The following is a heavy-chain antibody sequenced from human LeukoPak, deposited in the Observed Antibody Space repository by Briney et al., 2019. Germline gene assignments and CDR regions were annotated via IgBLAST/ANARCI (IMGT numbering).Heavy chain of an antibody. CDR2: IYYSGST. D-gene: IGHD6-19*01. CDR3: ARWYSSGWAFDY. CDR1: GGSISSGAYY. J-gene: IGHJ4*02. V-gene: IGHV4-61*08. Sequence: SETLSLTCTVSGGSISSGAYYWSWIRQHPGKGLEWIGHIYYSGSTKYNPSLKSRVTISVDTSKNQFSLKLSSVTAADTAVYYCARWYSSGWAFDYWGQGTLVTVSS.